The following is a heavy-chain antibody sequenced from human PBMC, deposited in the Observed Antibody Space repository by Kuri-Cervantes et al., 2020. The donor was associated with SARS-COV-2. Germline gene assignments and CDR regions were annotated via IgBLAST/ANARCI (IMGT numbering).Heavy chain of an antibody. CDR1: GFTFSSYE. D-gene: IGHD5-18*01. V-gene: IGHV3-48*03. J-gene: IGHJ3*02. Sequence: GESLKISCAASGFTFSSYEMNWVRQAPGKGLEWVSYISSSGSTIYYADSVKGRFTTSRDNAKNSLYLQMNSLRAEDTAVYYCARDWAARVQLWRQNDAFDIWGQGTMVTVSS. CDR3: ARDWAARVQLWRQNDAFDI. CDR2: ISSSGSTI.